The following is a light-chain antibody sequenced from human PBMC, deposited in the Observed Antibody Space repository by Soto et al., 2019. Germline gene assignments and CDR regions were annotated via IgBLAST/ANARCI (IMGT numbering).Light chain of an antibody. Sequence: QSVLTQPASVSGSLGQSSTISCTGTSSDVGNYKYVSWYQQHPGKAPKIMIYEVSNRPSGVSNRFSGSKSGNTASLTISGLQAEDETDYYCFSYTSTGTYVFGTGTKVTVL. V-gene: IGLV2-14*01. J-gene: IGLJ1*01. CDR1: SSDVGNYKY. CDR3: FSYTSTGTYV. CDR2: EVS.